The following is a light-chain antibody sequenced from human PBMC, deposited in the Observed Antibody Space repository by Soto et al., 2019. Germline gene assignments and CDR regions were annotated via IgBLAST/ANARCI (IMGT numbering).Light chain of an antibody. CDR3: CSYAGSSTFEWV. CDR1: SSDVGSYNL. V-gene: IGLV2-23*02. J-gene: IGLJ3*02. Sequence: QSALTQPASVSGSPGQSITISCTGTSSDVGSYNLVSWYQQHPGKAPKLMIYEVSKRPSGVSNCFSGSKSGNTASLTISGLQAEDEADYYCCSYAGSSTFEWVFGGGTKLTVL. CDR2: EVS.